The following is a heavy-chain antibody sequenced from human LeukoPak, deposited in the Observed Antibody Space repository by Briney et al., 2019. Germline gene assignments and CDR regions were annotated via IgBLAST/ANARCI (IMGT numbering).Heavy chain of an antibody. CDR2: VKSDGSST. CDR3: ARGNAHAFDI. V-gene: IGHV3-74*01. Sequence: GGSLRLSCAASGFTFSSYAMHWVRQAPGKGLVWVSRVKSDGSSTSYADSVKGRFTISRDNARNTLYLQMNSLRAEDTAVYYCARGNAHAFDIWGQGTMVTVSS. J-gene: IGHJ3*02. CDR1: GFTFSSYA.